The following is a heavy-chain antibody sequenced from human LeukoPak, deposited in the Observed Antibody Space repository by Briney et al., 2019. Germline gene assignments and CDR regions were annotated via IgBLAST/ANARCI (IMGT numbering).Heavy chain of an antibody. CDR2: IYTSGST. J-gene: IGHJ3*02. CDR1: GGSMGSYY. V-gene: IGHV4-4*07. Sequence: PSETLSLTCTVSGGSMGSYYWAWIRQPAGKGLEWIGRIYTSGSTNYNPSLKSRVTISVDTSKNQFSLKLSSVTAADTAVYYCARDLAVIGAFDIWGQGTMVTVSS. CDR3: ARDLAVIGAFDI. D-gene: IGHD3-22*01.